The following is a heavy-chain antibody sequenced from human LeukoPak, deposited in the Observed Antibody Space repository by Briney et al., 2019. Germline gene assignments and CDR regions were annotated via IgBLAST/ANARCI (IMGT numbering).Heavy chain of an antibody. D-gene: IGHD3-10*01. CDR1: GGSISSYY. CDR2: IYYSGST. J-gene: IGHJ6*02. CDR3: ARIPPTMVQGYGMTS. Sequence: KASETLSLTCTVSGGSISSYYWSWIRQPPGKGLEWIGYIYYSGSTNYNPSLKSRVTISVDTSKNQFSLKLSSVTAADTAVYYCARIPPTMVQGYGMTSGAKGPRSPSP. V-gene: IGHV4-59*01.